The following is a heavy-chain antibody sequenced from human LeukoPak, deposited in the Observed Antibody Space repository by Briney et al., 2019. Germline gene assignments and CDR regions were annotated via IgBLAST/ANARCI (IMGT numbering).Heavy chain of an antibody. Sequence: GGSLRLSCAASGFTFSSYSMNWVRQAPGKGLEWVSSISSSSSYIYYADSVKGRFTISRDNAKNSLYLQMNSLRAEDTAVYYCARGLDTAMVNDYWGQGTLVTVSS. D-gene: IGHD5-18*01. CDR2: ISSSSSYI. CDR1: GFTFSSYS. J-gene: IGHJ4*02. V-gene: IGHV3-21*01. CDR3: ARGLDTAMVNDY.